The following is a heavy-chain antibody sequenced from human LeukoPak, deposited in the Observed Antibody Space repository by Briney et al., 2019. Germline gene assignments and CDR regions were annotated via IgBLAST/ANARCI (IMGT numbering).Heavy chain of an antibody. Sequence: GGSLRLACSASGFTFSNFPMHWVRQAPGKGLKYVSAITTDGRGTYYADSVKGRFTISRDNSKNTLYLQMSSVRAEDTAVYYCVKAILFGSGSYYGYWGQGTLVTVSS. CDR1: GFTFSNFP. J-gene: IGHJ4*02. D-gene: IGHD1-26*01. CDR2: ITTDGRGT. V-gene: IGHV3-64D*06. CDR3: VKAILFGSGSYYGY.